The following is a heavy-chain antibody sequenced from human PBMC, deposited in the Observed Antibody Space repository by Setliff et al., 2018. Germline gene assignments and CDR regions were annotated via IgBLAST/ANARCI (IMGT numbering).Heavy chain of an antibody. CDR1: GGTFSGYA. CDR2: IIPILGIA. Sequence: SVKVSCKASGGTFSGYAISWVRQAPGQGLEWMGGIIPILGIANYAQKFQGRVTITADESTATAYMELSSLRSEDTAVYYCARGIRYYDILTGYQVPTSGFDYWGQGTLVTVSS. J-gene: IGHJ4*02. D-gene: IGHD3-9*01. V-gene: IGHV1-69*10. CDR3: ARGIRYYDILTGYQVPTSGFDY.